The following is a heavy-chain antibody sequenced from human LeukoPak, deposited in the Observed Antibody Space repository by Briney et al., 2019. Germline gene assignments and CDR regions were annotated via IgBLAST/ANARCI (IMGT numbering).Heavy chain of an antibody. CDR2: IYYSGST. D-gene: IGHD3-10*01. V-gene: IGHV4-61*08. J-gene: IGHJ4*02. Sequence: SETLSHTCTVSGASVSSDGYYWSWLRPPPGKGLAWIGYIYYSGSTNYNPSLKSRVAISVDTSKNQCSLKVSSVAAADTAVYYCARRGGSGRSFDYWGQGTLVTVSS. CDR1: GASVSSDGYY. CDR3: ARRGGSGRSFDY.